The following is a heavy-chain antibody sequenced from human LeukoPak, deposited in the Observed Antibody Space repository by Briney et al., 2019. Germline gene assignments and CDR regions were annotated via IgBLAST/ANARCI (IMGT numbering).Heavy chain of an antibody. Sequence: SETLSLTCTVSGGSISSYYWNWIRQPPGKGLEWIGEINHSGSTNYNPSLKSRATISVDTSKNQFSLKLSSVTAADTAVYYCARVGAVAGTQTTYYFDYWGQGTLVTVSS. CDR1: GGSISSYY. D-gene: IGHD6-19*01. CDR2: INHSGST. V-gene: IGHV4-34*01. J-gene: IGHJ4*02. CDR3: ARVGAVAGTQTTYYFDY.